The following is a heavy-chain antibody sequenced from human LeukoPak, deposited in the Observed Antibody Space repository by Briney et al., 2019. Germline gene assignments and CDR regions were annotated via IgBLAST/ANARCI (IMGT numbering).Heavy chain of an antibody. CDR2: ISSSGTTK. D-gene: IGHD6-19*01. V-gene: IGHV3-48*03. Sequence: GGSLRLSCAASGFTLSSYEMNWVRQAPGKGLEWLSYISSSGTTKYYADSVKGRFTISRDNAKNSLYLQMNSLRAEDTAVYYCARGSYSSGYYFDYWGQGTLVTVSS. J-gene: IGHJ4*02. CDR3: ARGSYSSGYYFDY. CDR1: GFTLSSYE.